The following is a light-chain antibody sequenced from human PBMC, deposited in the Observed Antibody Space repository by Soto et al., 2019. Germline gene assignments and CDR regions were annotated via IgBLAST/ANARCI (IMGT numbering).Light chain of an antibody. V-gene: IGLV2-8*01. CDR1: SSDVGGYNY. Sequence: QSALTQPPSASGSPGQSVTISCTGTSSDVGGYNYVSWYQHHPGNAPKLMIYEVNKRTSGVPDRFSGSKSGNTASLTVSGLQAADEADYYCSSYAGSNTPYVFGTGTKVTVL. CDR3: SSYAGSNTPYV. CDR2: EVN. J-gene: IGLJ1*01.